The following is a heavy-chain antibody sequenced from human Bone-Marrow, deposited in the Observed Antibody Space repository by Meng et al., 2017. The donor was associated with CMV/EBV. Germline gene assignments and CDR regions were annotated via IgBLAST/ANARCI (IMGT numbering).Heavy chain of an antibody. CDR3: AKDGYDSSGYYPNWFDP. Sequence: FTFSSYAMGGVRQATGKGLEWVSAIGGSGGSTYYADSVKGRFTISRDNSKNTLYLQMNSLRAEDTAVYYCAKDGYDSSGYYPNWFDPWGQGTLVTVSS. CDR1: FTFSSYA. J-gene: IGHJ5*02. CDR2: IGGSGGST. D-gene: IGHD3-22*01. V-gene: IGHV3-23*01.